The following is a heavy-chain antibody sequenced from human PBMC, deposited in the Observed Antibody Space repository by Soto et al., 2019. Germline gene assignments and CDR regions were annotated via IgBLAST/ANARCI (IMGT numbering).Heavy chain of an antibody. CDR1: GVSVTNISYY. CDR3: VSQRNTLHHQAYFDH. Sequence: SEPLSLTFTVSGVSVTNISYYWGWIRQSPGKVLEWIGSVYYRGRSYSKSSVKSRVTISVDTSKNRFSLSLNSVTASDTAVYYSVSQRNTLHHQAYFDHCGRGAPVTVSS. CDR2: VYYRGRS. J-gene: IGHJ4*02. V-gene: IGHV4-39*01. D-gene: IGHD2-2*02.